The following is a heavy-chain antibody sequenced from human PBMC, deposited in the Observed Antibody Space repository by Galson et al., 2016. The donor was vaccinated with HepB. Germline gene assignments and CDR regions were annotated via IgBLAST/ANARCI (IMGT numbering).Heavy chain of an antibody. D-gene: IGHD1-26*01. CDR1: GYTFTGYY. V-gene: IGHV1-2*02. Sequence: SVKVSCKASGYTFTGYYMHWVRQAPGQGLEWMGWINPKSGGTNYAQKFQGRVTMTRDTSISTAYMELSRLRSDDTAVYYCARDRGVGATSDAFGIWGQGTMVTVSS. J-gene: IGHJ3*02. CDR2: INPKSGGT. CDR3: ARDRGVGATSDAFGI.